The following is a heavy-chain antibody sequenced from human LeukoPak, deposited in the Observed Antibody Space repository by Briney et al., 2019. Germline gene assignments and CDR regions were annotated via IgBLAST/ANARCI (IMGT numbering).Heavy chain of an antibody. J-gene: IGHJ1*01. V-gene: IGHV1-2*02. Sequence: ASVKVSCKASGYSFTGYFIHWVRQAPGQGLEWVGCIDPNSGDTKYAQKFQGRVTMTRDTSISTAYMEPSRLRSDDTAVYYCARDGVGYYDSSGYYYFQRWGQGTLVTVSS. CDR3: ARDGVGYYDSSGYYYFQR. D-gene: IGHD3-22*01. CDR1: GYSFTGYF. CDR2: IDPNSGDT.